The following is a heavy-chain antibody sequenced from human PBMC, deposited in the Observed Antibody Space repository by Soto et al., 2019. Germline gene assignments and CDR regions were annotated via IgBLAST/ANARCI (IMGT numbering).Heavy chain of an antibody. CDR3: ARDHSSSSPWFDP. Sequence: SETLSLTCTVSGGSISSGDYYWSWIRQPPGKGLEWIGYIYYSGSTYYNPSLKSRVTISVDTSKNQFSLKLSSVTAADTAVYYRARDHSSSSPWFDPWGQGTLVTVSS. CDR1: GGSISSGDYY. CDR2: IYYSGST. D-gene: IGHD6-6*01. V-gene: IGHV4-30-4*01. J-gene: IGHJ5*02.